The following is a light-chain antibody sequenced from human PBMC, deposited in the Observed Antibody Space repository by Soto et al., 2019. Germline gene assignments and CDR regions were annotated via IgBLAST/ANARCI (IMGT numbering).Light chain of an antibody. J-gene: IGKJ2*01. CDR1: QSVSSN. CDR3: QQRSNWPPTYT. Sequence: EIVMTQSPATLSVSPGERATLSCRASQSVSSNLAWYQQKPGQAPRLLIYGASTRATGIPARFSGSGSGTEFTLTISSLQSEDFAVYFCQQRSNWPPTYTFGQGTKLEIK. CDR2: GAS. V-gene: IGKV3-15*01.